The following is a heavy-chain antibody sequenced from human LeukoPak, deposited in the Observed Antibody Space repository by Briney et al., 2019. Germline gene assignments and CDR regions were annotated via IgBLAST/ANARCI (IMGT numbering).Heavy chain of an antibody. CDR3: ATLGTCDYREDS. Sequence: PGGSLRLSCVVSGFSVRNNYVSWVRQAPGKGLEWVSFIYAGDTIHYADSVKGRFTISRDNSKNTGDLQMNSLRAADTALYYCATLGTCDYREDSWGPGTLVTVSS. CDR2: IYAGDTI. CDR1: GFSVRNNY. V-gene: IGHV3-66*01. J-gene: IGHJ4*02. D-gene: IGHD3-16*02.